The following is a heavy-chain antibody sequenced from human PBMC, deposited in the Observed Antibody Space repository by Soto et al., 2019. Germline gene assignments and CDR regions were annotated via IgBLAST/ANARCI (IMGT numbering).Heavy chain of an antibody. CDR1: GFTFSNYS. D-gene: IGHD6-19*01. J-gene: IGHJ4*02. CDR3: ARGLSIPIAGLLGY. CDR2: ISSSSRTV. V-gene: IGHV3-48*01. Sequence: EVQLVESGGGLVQPGESLRLSCAASGFTFSNYSMNWVRQAPGKGPEWVAYISSSSRTVYYADSVKGRFTISRDNANSSLRLQMNSLRTEDTAMYFCARGLSIPIAGLLGYWGQGALVTVSS.